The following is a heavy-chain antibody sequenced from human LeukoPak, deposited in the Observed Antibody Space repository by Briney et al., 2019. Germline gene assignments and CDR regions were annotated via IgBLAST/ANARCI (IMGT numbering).Heavy chain of an antibody. Sequence: SETLSLTCTVSDDSSTMCYRTWIRQPPGKGLEWIGYVDHTGSTKFNPSLDGRVSISRDTSNNFFSLRLRSVTAADTAVYFCARGRVSSSTWYSTYYYFFYMDFWGKGTTVTVSS. V-gene: IGHV4-59*01. CDR2: VDHTGST. CDR3: ARGRVSSSTWYSTYYYFFYMDF. J-gene: IGHJ6*03. D-gene: IGHD4-11*01. CDR1: DDSSTMCY.